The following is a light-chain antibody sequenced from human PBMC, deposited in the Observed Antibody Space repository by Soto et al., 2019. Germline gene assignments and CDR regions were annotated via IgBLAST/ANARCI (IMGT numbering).Light chain of an antibody. Sequence: QSALTQPPSASGSPGQSVTISCTGTSSDVGGYNYVSWYQQHPGKAPKLMIYEVSKRPSGVPDRFSGSKSGNTASLTVSGLQAEDEADYYCSSYAGGNNGVFGTGTKLTVL. J-gene: IGLJ1*01. V-gene: IGLV2-8*01. CDR3: SSYAGGNNGV. CDR2: EVS. CDR1: SSDVGGYNY.